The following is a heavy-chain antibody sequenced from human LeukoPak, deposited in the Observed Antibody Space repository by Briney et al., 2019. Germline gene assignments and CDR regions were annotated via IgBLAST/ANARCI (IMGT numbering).Heavy chain of an antibody. D-gene: IGHD4-17*01. CDR3: ARDLSYGDYEDY. J-gene: IGHJ4*02. V-gene: IGHV4-39*07. CDR2: IYYSGST. Sequence: SETLSLTCTVSGDSISTSNSYWGWIRQPPGKGLEWIGSIYYSGSTYYNPSLKSRVTISVDTSKNQFSLKLSSVTAADTAVYYCARDLSYGDYEDYWGQGTLVTVSS. CDR1: GDSISTSNSY.